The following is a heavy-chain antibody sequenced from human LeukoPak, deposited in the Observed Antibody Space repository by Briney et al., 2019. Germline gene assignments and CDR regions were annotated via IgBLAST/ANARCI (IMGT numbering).Heavy chain of an antibody. Sequence: ASVKVSCKASGYTFTGYYMHWVRQAPGQGLEWMGWINPNSGGTNYAQKFQGRVTMTRDTSISTAYMELSRLRSDDTAVYYCARDRVLLWFGELRELDAFDIWGQGAMVTVSS. V-gene: IGHV1-2*02. D-gene: IGHD3-10*01. CDR1: GYTFTGYY. CDR2: INPNSGGT. CDR3: ARDRVLLWFGELRELDAFDI. J-gene: IGHJ3*02.